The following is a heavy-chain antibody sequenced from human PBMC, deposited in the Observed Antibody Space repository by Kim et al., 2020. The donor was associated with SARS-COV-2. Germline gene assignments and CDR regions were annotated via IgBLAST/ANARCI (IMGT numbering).Heavy chain of an antibody. V-gene: IGHV3-43*01. CDR2: ISWDGGST. J-gene: IGHJ1*01. Sequence: GGSLRLSCAASGFTFDDYTMHWVRQAPGKGLEWVSLISWDGGSTYYADSVKGRFTISRDNSKNSLYLQMNSLRTEDTALYYCATGIPAAGDFQHWGQGTL. CDR1: GFTFDDYT. CDR3: ATGIPAAGDFQH. D-gene: IGHD2-2*01.